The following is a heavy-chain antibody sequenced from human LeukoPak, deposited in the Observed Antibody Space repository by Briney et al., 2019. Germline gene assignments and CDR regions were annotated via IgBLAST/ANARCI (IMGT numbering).Heavy chain of an antibody. CDR3: ARTGGISAYDY. D-gene: IGHD2-21*01. CDR2: RNQDGSEK. V-gene: IGHV3-7*01. Sequence: GGSLRLSCAASGFTFSSYWMSWVRHAPGKGLEWVANRNQDGSEKYYVDSVKSRFTISRENAKNSLYLQINSPRAADTAVYYCARTGGISAYDYWGQGTLVTVSS. CDR1: GFTFSSYW. J-gene: IGHJ4*02.